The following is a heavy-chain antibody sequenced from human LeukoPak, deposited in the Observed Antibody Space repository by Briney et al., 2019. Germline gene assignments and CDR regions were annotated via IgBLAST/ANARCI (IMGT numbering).Heavy chain of an antibody. CDR1: GFTFSTYS. Sequence: PGGSLRLSCAASGFTFSTYSMNWVRQAPGQGLEWVAYISRSSSSKHYADSVKGRFTISRDNAKNSLYLQMNSLRDEDTAVYYCVREDPSEYGSIDYWGQGTPVTVSS. CDR3: VREDPSEYGSIDY. J-gene: IGHJ4*02. D-gene: IGHD3-10*01. CDR2: ISRSSSSK. V-gene: IGHV3-48*02.